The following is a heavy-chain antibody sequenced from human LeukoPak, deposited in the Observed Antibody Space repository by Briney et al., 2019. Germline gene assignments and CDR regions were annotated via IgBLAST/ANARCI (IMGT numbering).Heavy chain of an antibody. CDR3: ARAHRYSSSWARGY. CDR2: INPNSGGT. D-gene: IGHD6-13*01. J-gene: IGHJ4*02. Sequence: GASVKVSCKASGGTFSSYATSWVRQAPGQGLEWMGWINPNSGGTNYAQKFQGRVTMTRDTSISTAYMELSRLRSDDTAVYYCARAHRYSSSWARGYWGQGTLVTVSS. V-gene: IGHV1-2*02. CDR1: GGTFSSYA.